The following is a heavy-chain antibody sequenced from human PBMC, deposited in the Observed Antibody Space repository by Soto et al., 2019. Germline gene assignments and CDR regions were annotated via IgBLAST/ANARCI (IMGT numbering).Heavy chain of an antibody. CDR3: ARGLGYCSGGSCYSGGYSYNYGMDV. CDR2: IIPIFGTA. Sequence: ASVKVSCKASGGTFSSYAISWVRQAPGQGLEWMGGIIPIFGTANYAQKFQGRVTITADESTSTAYMELSSLRSEDTAVYYCARGLGYCSGGSCYSGGYSYNYGMDVWGQGTTVTVSS. D-gene: IGHD2-15*01. CDR1: GGTFSSYA. J-gene: IGHJ6*02. V-gene: IGHV1-69*13.